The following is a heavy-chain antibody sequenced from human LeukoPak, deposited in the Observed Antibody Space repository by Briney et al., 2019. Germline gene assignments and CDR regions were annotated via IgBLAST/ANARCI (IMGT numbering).Heavy chain of an antibody. Sequence: GATVKISCKASGYPFTNYYMHWVQRAPGKGFEWMGRIDPEDGEAIYAEQFQGRVIITADTSTDTVYLQLRRLRYEDTAVYYCATANGYNPFDSWGQGSLVTVSS. CDR2: IDPEDGEA. CDR1: GYPFTNYY. V-gene: IGHV1-69-2*01. J-gene: IGHJ4*02. D-gene: IGHD5-24*01. CDR3: ATANGYNPFDS.